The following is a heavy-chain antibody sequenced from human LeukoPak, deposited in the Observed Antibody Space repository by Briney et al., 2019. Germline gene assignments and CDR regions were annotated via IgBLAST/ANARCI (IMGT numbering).Heavy chain of an antibody. CDR3: ARCVDDIAVAGHFDY. CDR2: ISSSGSTI. J-gene: IGHJ4*02. D-gene: IGHD6-19*01. V-gene: IGHV3-48*04. CDR1: GFTFSSYS. Sequence: GGSLRLSCAASGFTFSSYSMNWVRQAPGKGLEWVSYISSSGSTIYYADSVKGRFTISRDNAKNSLYLQMNSLRAEDTAVYYCARCVDDIAVAGHFDYWGQGTLVTVSS.